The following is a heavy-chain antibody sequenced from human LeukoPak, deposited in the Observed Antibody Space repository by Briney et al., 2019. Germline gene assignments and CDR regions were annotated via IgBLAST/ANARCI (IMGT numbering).Heavy chain of an antibody. CDR1: GDTVSSNTAA. Sequence: SQTLSLTCAISGDTVSSNTAAWNWIRQSPSRGLEWLGRTYYRFTWYNDYAVSVKSRIRINPDTSKNQFSLKLSSVTAADTAVYYCASIVYYYYYYMDVWGKGTTVTVSS. D-gene: IGHD3-16*02. J-gene: IGHJ6*03. V-gene: IGHV6-1*01. CDR3: ASIVYYYYYYMDV. CDR2: TYYRFTWYN.